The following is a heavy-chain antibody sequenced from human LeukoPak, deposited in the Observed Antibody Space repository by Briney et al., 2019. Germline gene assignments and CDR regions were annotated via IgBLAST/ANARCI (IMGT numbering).Heavy chain of an antibody. D-gene: IGHD6-19*01. CDR3: ARAVAVAGTPNFDY. CDR1: GGSMSSYY. Sequence: SETLSLTCTVSGGSMSSYYWTWIRQPPGKGLEWIGYIYYSGSTNHSPSLKSRVTISVDTSKNQFSLKLSSVTAADTAMYYCARAVAVAGTPNFDYWGQGTLVTVSS. J-gene: IGHJ4*02. V-gene: IGHV4-59*01. CDR2: IYYSGST.